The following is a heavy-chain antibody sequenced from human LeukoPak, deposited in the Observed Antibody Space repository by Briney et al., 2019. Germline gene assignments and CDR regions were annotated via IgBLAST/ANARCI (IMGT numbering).Heavy chain of an antibody. Sequence: SETLSLTCAVYGGSLSGYIWSWIRQPPGKGVEWIGEINHSGSTDYNPSLKSRVTTSVDTSRNQFSLKLNSVTAADAAVYYCVRADGRDGYRGLVDYWGQGTLVTVSA. CDR2: INHSGST. CDR3: VRADGRDGYRGLVDY. CDR1: GGSLSGYI. V-gene: IGHV4-34*01. D-gene: IGHD5-24*01. J-gene: IGHJ4*02.